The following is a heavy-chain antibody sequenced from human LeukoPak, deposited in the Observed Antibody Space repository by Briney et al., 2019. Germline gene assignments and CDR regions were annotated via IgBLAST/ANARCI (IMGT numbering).Heavy chain of an antibody. Sequence: GGSLRLSCAASGFTFSSYWMHWVRQAPGKGLEWVSGISWNSGSIGYADSVKGRFTISRDNAKNSLYLQMNSLRAEDMALYYCAKGYCSSTSCFLFNWGQGTLVTVSS. J-gene: IGHJ4*02. CDR2: ISWNSGSI. V-gene: IGHV3-9*03. CDR3: AKGYCSSTSCFLFN. D-gene: IGHD2-2*01. CDR1: GFTFSSYW.